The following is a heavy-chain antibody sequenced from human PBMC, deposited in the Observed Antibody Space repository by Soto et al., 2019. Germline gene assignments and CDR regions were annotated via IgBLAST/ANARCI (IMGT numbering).Heavy chain of an antibody. Sequence: EVQLVESGGGLVQPGGSLRLSCAASGFTFNSYWMTWVRQAPGKGLEWVANIKQDGSEKYYVDSVKGRFTISRDNAKNSLYLQMNSLRAEDTAVYYCARGWGLDPWGHGTLVTVSS. D-gene: IGHD1-26*01. V-gene: IGHV3-7*04. CDR3: ARGWGLDP. J-gene: IGHJ5*02. CDR2: IKQDGSEK. CDR1: GFTFNSYW.